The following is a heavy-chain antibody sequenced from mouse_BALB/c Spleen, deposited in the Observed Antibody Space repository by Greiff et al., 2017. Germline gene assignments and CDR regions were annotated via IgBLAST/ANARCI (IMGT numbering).Heavy chain of an antibody. D-gene: IGHD2-14*01. CDR1: GFTFSSYT. CDR2: ISNGGGST. Sequence: EVKLVESGGGLVQPGGSLTLSCAASGFTFSSYTMSWVRQTPEKRLEWVAYISNGGGSTYYPDTVKGRFTISRDNAKNTLHLQMSSLKTEDTAMYYCARHKGYGSYAMDYWGQGTSVTVSS. CDR3: ARHKGYGSYAMDY. J-gene: IGHJ4*01. V-gene: IGHV5-12-2*01.